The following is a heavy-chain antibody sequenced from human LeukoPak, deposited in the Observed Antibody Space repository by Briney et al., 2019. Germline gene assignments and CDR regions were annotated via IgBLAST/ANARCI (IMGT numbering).Heavy chain of an antibody. CDR1: GYSFTSYW. CDR2: IDPSDSYT. V-gene: IGHV5-10-1*01. CDR3: ARLSSGGRLSRNNWFDP. J-gene: IGHJ5*02. D-gene: IGHD2-15*01. Sequence: GESLKISCKGSGYSFTSYWISWARQMPGKGLEWMGRIDPSDSYTNYSPSFQGHVTISADKSISTAYLQWSSLKASDTAMYYCARLSSGGRLSRNNWFDPWGQGTLVTVSS.